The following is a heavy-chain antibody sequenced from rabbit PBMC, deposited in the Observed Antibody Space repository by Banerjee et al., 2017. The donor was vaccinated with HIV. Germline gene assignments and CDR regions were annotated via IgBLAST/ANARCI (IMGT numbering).Heavy chain of an antibody. Sequence: QEQLVESGGGLVQPGASLTLTCTASGFSFSSNAMCWVRQAPGKGLEWIACIYAGSSGSTWYASWAKGRFTISKTSSTTVTLQMTSLTAADTATYFCGRGYAGDGYPTTYFHLWGPGTLVTVS. CDR1: GFSFSSNA. J-gene: IGHJ4*01. D-gene: IGHD4-2*01. CDR2: IYAGSSGST. CDR3: GRGYAGDGYPTTYFHL. V-gene: IGHV1S45*01.